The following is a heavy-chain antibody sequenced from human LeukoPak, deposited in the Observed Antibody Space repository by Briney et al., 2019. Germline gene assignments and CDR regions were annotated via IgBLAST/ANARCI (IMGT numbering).Heavy chain of an antibody. J-gene: IGHJ4*02. CDR1: VYTFSSYA. D-gene: IGHD6-13*01. CDR2: ISGSGDST. CDR3: ARDYSSGWYTQRLDY. Sequence: GGSLRLSCAASVYTFSSYAMSWVRQAPGKGLEWVSAISGSGDSTYYVDSVKRRFTISRDNSKNTLYLQMNSLRAEDTAVYYCARDYSSGWYTQRLDYWGQGTLVTVSS. V-gene: IGHV3-23*01.